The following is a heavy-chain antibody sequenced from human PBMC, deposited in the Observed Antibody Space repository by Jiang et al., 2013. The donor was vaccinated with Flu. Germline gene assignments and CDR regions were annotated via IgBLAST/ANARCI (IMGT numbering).Heavy chain of an antibody. J-gene: IGHJ4*02. CDR2: IFSTGST. CDR3: ARDFFPYYTNSGVFGF. CDR1: GGSISPYF. Sequence: SGPGLVKPSETLSLTCTVSGGSISPYFWSWIRQTAGQGLEWIGRIFSTGSTNYNPSLKRRVSMSVDTSKNQISLRLSSVTAADTALYFCARDFFPYYTNSGVFGFWGQGTQVIVSS. D-gene: IGHD2-2*02. V-gene: IGHV4-4*07.